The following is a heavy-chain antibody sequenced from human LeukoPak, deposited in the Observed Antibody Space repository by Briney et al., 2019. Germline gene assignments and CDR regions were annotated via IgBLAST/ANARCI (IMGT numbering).Heavy chain of an antibody. CDR2: ISGSGGST. Sequence: GSLRLSCAASGFTFSSYAMSWVRQAPGKGLEWVSAISGSGGSTYYADSVKGRFTISRDNSKNTLYLQMNSLRAEDTAVYYCAKDGWRYFDSTPEGYFDYWGQGTLVTVSS. J-gene: IGHJ4*02. CDR3: AKDGWRYFDSTPEGYFDY. CDR1: GFTFSSYA. D-gene: IGHD3-9*01. V-gene: IGHV3-23*01.